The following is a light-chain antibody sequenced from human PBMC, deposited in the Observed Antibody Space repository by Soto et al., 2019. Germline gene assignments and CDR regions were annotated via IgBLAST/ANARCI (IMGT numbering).Light chain of an antibody. Sequence: DIQMTQSPFSLSASVGDRVTISCRASQSISNYLNWYQHKPGKAPKLLIYAASSLQSWVPSRFSDSGSVTDYTLTISSLQPEDFATYYFQQSYITPYTVGQGTNLEI. CDR2: AAS. CDR1: QSISNY. V-gene: IGKV1-39*01. CDR3: QQSYITPYT. J-gene: IGKJ2*01.